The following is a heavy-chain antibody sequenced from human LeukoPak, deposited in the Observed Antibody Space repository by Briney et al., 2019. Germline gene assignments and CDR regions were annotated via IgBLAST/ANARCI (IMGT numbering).Heavy chain of an antibody. CDR1: GGSISSYY. D-gene: IGHD3-22*01. CDR3: ARWYYDSSGYRFDY. V-gene: IGHV4-4*07. CDR2: IYTSGST. J-gene: IGHJ4*02. Sequence: PSETLSLTCTVSGGSISSYYWSWIRQPAGKGLEWIGRIYTSGSTNYNPSLKSRVTMSVDTSKNQFSLKLSSVTAADTAVYYCARWYYDSSGYRFDYWGQGTLVTVSS.